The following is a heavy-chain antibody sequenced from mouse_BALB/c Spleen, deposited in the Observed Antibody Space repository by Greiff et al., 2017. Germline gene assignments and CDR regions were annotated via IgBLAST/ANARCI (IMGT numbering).Heavy chain of an antibody. CDR3: TRPWDGAMDY. J-gene: IGHJ4*01. CDR1: GYTFTSYW. D-gene: IGHD2-3*01. Sequence: LQQPGSELVRPGASVKLSCKASGYTFTSYWMHWVKQRPGQGLEWIGNIYPGSGSTNYDEKFKSKATLTVDTSSSTAYMQLSSLTSEDSAVYYCTRPWDGAMDYWGQGTSVTVSS. CDR2: IYPGSGST. V-gene: IGHV1S22*01.